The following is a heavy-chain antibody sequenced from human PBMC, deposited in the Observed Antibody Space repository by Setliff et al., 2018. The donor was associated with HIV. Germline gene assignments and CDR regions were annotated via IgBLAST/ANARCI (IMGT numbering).Heavy chain of an antibody. CDR1: GFTFSGPH. V-gene: IGHV3-73*01. Sequence: HPGGSLRLSCGVSGFTFSGPHMQWVRQASGKGLEWVGRIKTEAEGYATAYAASVKGRFTISRDDSMNTAYLQMNSLKIEDTAVYYCTRPQYFYDIGGSDYWGQGTLVTVSS. CDR2: IKTEAEGYAT. J-gene: IGHJ4*02. CDR3: TRPQYFYDIGGSDY. D-gene: IGHD3-22*01.